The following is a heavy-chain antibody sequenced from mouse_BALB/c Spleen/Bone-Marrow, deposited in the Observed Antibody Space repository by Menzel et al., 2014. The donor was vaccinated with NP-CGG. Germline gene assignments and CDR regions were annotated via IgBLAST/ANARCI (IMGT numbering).Heavy chain of an antibody. V-gene: IGHV1-63*02. CDR3: ARRGTGVDY. CDR2: IYPGGGYT. J-gene: IGHJ2*01. CDR1: GYTFTNYW. D-gene: IGHD4-1*01. Sequence: VQLQESGAELVRPGTSVKISCKASGYTFTNYWLGWVKQRPGHGLEWIGDIYPGGGYTDYNEKFKGKATLTVDTSSSTAYMQLSSLTSEDSAVYFCARRGTGVDYWGQGTTLTVSS.